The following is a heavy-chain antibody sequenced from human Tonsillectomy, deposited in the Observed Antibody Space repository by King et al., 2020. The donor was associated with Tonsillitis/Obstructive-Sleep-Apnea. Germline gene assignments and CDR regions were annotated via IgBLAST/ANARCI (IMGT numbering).Heavy chain of an antibody. V-gene: IGHV2-26*01. CDR1: GFSLSNARMG. CDR3: ARMTLWSGYSYYMDV. J-gene: IGHJ6*03. CDR2: IFSNDEK. D-gene: IGHD3-3*01. Sequence: TLKESGPVLVKPTETLTLTCTVSGFSLSNARMGVNWIRHSPGKALEWLAHIFSNDEKSYTTSLGTRLTVSNDTSKSQVVLIMTNMDPVDTATYYCARMTLWSGYSYYMDVWGKGTTVTVSS.